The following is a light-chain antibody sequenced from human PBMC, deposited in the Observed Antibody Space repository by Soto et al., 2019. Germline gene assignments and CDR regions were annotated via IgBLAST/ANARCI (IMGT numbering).Light chain of an antibody. Sequence: EMVLTQSPGILSLSPGERASLSCGASQSITSSFLAWYQQKPGQAPRLLIYDASKRATDIPVRFSGSGSGIDFTLTISSLEPEDFAVYYCQQFNNWPLTFGGGTKVDIK. CDR1: QSITSSF. CDR3: QQFNNWPLT. CDR2: DAS. J-gene: IGKJ4*01. V-gene: IGKV3D-20*02.